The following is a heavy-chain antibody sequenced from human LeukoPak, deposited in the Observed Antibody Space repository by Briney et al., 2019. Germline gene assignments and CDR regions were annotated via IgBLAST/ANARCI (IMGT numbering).Heavy chain of an antibody. J-gene: IGHJ6*03. V-gene: IGHV3-66*01. CDR1: GFTFSSYA. D-gene: IGHD3-10*01. CDR3: ARVIAARERAWFGELRLYYYYYMDV. CDR2: IYSGGST. Sequence: GGSLRLSCAASGFTFSSYAMSWVRQAPGKGLEWVSVIYSGGSTYYADSVKGRFTISRDNSKNTLYLQMNSLRAEDTAVYYCARVIAARERAWFGELRLYYYYYMDVWGKGTTVTISS.